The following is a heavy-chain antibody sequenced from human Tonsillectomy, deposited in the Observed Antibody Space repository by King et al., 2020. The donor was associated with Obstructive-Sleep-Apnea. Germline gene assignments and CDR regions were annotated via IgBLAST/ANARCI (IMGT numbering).Heavy chain of an antibody. CDR2: IYYSGST. CDR3: ARVLRYNWNYVDY. J-gene: IGHJ4*02. CDR1: GGSISSYY. V-gene: IGHV4-59*01. Sequence: VQLQESGPGLVKPSETLSLTCTVSGGSISSYYWSWIRQPPGEGLEGIGYIYYSGSTNYNPSLKSRVTISVDTSKNQFSLKLSSVTAADTAVYYCARVLRYNWNYVDYWGQGTLVTVSS. D-gene: IGHD1-20*01.